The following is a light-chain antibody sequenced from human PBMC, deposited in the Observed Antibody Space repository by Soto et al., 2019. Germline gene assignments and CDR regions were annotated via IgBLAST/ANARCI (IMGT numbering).Light chain of an antibody. CDR3: HSRA. CDR1: QTISRW. J-gene: IGKJ5*01. V-gene: IGKV1-5*01. CDR2: DAS. Sequence: DNQLTQTPSTLSSKIRDEVTITCRASQTISRWLAWYQQKPGRAPKLLIYDASTLESGVPSRFSGSGSETEFTLPISRRQPDDFATYFFHSRAFGQGTRLEI.